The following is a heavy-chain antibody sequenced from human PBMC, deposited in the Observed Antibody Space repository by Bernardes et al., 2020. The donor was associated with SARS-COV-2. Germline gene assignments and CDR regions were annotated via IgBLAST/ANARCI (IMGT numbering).Heavy chain of an antibody. Sequence: SGPTLVKPTQNLTLTCTFSGFSLSSTGVGVGWIRQPPGKALEWLALVYWDDDKRYSPSLKSRLTITKDTSKNQVVLTMTNMDPVDTATYYCAHRRPSTWEGYGFDPWGQGTLGTVSS. J-gene: IGHJ5*02. CDR2: VYWDDDK. V-gene: IGHV2-5*02. CDR3: AHRRPSTWEGYGFDP. CDR1: GFSLSSTGVG. D-gene: IGHD1-26*01.